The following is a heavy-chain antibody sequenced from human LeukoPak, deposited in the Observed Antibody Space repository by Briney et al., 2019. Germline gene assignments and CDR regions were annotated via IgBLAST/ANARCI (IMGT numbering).Heavy chain of an antibody. CDR1: GGSISSYY. CDR2: IYTSGST. D-gene: IGHD4-11*01. J-gene: IGHJ5*02. V-gene: IGHV4-4*09. CDR3: ARVMTTVTTDWFDP. Sequence: PSETLSLTCTVSGGSISSYYWSWVRQPPGKGLEWVGYIYTSGSTNYNPSLKRRVTISVDTSKNQFSLKLSSVTAADTAVYYCARVMTTVTTDWFDPWGQGTLVTVSS.